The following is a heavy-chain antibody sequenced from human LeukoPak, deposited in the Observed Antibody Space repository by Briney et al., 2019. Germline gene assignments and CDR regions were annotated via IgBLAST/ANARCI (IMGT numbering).Heavy chain of an antibody. CDR3: TRDNGGDWYAFDI. Sequence: SETLSLTCTVSGCSISSYDWSWIRQPGGKGLEWIGRIYTSGSTTYNPYGKSRVTMSVDTSKNQFSLKLRSVNAADTALYYCTRDNGGDWYAFDIWGQGTVVTVSS. CDR2: IYTSGST. D-gene: IGHD2-21*02. CDR1: GCSISSYD. J-gene: IGHJ3*02. V-gene: IGHV4-4*07.